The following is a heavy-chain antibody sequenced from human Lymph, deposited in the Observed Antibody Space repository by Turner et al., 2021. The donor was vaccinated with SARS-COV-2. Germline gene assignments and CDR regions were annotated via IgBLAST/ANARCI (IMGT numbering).Heavy chain of an antibody. J-gene: IGHJ4*02. CDR2: VEPEDGDT. D-gene: IGHD6-19*01. CDR1: GYTLTELS. CDR3: AIGSSKPQWLDLFWY. Sequence: QVQLVQSGAEVRKPGASVKVSCTVSGYTLTELSMHWVRQAPGKGLEWMGGVEPEDGDTTYAQKFQGRVTMTEDTSTDTPYMELSSLRSEDTAVYYCAIGSSKPQWLDLFWYWGQGTLVTVSS. V-gene: IGHV1-24*01.